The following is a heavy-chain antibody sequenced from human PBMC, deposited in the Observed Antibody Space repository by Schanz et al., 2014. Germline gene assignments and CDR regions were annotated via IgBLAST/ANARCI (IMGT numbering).Heavy chain of an antibody. Sequence: QVHLVQSGAEVKKPGSSMKVSCKASGGTFSSFGINWVRQAPGQGLEWMGRIIPSLGLAKYEQKFQDKVTITADTSTTTAYMELSGLRSEDTAVYYCARSGSSNWYFFDYWGQGTLVTVSS. CDR2: IIPSLGLA. J-gene: IGHJ4*02. D-gene: IGHD6-13*01. CDR3: ARSGSSNWYFFDY. CDR1: GGTFSSFG. V-gene: IGHV1-69*02.